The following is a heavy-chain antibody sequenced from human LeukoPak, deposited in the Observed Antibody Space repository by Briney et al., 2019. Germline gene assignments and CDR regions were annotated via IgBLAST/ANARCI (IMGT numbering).Heavy chain of an antibody. CDR3: AELGITMIGGV. CDR1: GFIFSTYA. Sequence: TGGSLRLSCTASGFIFSTYAMNWVRQAPGKGLEWISYVSGENSITNYADSVKGRFTISRDNAKNSLYLQMNSLRAEDTAVYYCAELGITMIGGVWGKGTTVTISS. CDR2: VSGENSIT. J-gene: IGHJ6*04. D-gene: IGHD3-10*02. V-gene: IGHV3-48*04.